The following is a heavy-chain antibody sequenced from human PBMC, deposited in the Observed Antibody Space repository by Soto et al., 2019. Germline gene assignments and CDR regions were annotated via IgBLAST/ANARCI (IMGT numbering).Heavy chain of an antibody. D-gene: IGHD3-10*01. Sequence: EVQLLESGGGLVQPGGSLRISCIGSGFTFSSNAMSWVRQAPGKELEWVSAISGSGGTTYYADSVKGRFAVSRDNSNNTLYLQMNSLRAEDTAVYYCAKQRAGFGSGSDTYYFDYWGQGTLVTVSS. CDR1: GFTFSSNA. V-gene: IGHV3-23*01. J-gene: IGHJ4*02. CDR3: AKQRAGFGSGSDTYYFDY. CDR2: ISGSGGTT.